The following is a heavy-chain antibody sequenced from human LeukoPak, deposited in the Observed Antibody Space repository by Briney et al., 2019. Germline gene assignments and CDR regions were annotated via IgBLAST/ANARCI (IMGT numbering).Heavy chain of an antibody. Sequence: ASVKVSCKASGCTFTSYYMHWVRQAPGQGLEWMGIINPSGGSTSYAQKFQGRVTMTRDMSTSTVYMELSSLRSEDTTVYYCARGNYYYYYMDVWGKGTTVTVSS. J-gene: IGHJ6*03. V-gene: IGHV1-46*01. CDR2: INPSGGST. CDR3: ARGNYYYYYMDV. CDR1: GCTFTSYY.